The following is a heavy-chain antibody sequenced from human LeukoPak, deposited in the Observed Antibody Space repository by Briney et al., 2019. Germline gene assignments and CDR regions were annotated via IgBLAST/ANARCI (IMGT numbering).Heavy chain of an antibody. Sequence: PSGTLSLTCTVSGGSISSGSYYWSWIRQPAGKGLEWIGRIYTSGSTNYNPSLKSRLTISVDTSKNQFSLKLSSVTAADTAVYYCARDRATYSSSSHYYYYMDVWGRGTTVTVSS. D-gene: IGHD6-6*01. V-gene: IGHV4-61*02. J-gene: IGHJ6*03. CDR1: GGSISSGSYY. CDR2: IYTSGST. CDR3: ARDRATYSSSSHYYYYMDV.